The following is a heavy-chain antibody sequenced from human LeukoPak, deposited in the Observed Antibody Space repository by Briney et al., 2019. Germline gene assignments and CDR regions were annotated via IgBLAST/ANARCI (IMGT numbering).Heavy chain of an antibody. CDR2: IYSGGTT. CDR1: GFAVSANN. J-gene: IGHJ4*02. V-gene: IGHV3-53*01. CDR3: ARGVGATGF. Sequence: PGGSLRLSCAASGFAVSANNMTWVRQAPGRGLEWVSVIYSGGTTYYADSVKGRFTISRDNSKNTVYLQMNSLRAEDTAVYYCARGVGATGFWGQGTLVTVSS. D-gene: IGHD1-26*01.